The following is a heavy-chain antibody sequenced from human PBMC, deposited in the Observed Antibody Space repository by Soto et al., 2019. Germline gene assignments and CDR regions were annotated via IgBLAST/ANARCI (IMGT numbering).Heavy chain of an antibody. J-gene: IGHJ5*02. V-gene: IGHV4-59*08. CDR2: IYYSGST. D-gene: IGHD2-2*01. CDR1: GGSISSYY. Sequence: SETLSLTCTVSGGSISSYYWSWIRQPPGKGLEWIGYIYYSGSTNYNPSLKSRVTISVDTSKNQFSLKLSFVTAADTAVYYCARQSCSSTSCYEGWFDPWGQGTLVTVSS. CDR3: ARQSCSSTSCYEGWFDP.